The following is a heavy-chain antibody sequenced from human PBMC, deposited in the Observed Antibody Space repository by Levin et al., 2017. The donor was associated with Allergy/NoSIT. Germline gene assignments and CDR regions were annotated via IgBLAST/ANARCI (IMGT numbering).Heavy chain of an antibody. D-gene: IGHD5-18*01. Sequence: MAGGSLRLSCKAAGYTFTSYDINWVRQAAGQGLEWMGWMNPDSGNTGYAQKFQGRVTMTRDTSISTAYMELSSLRSEDTAVYYCARTGRGHVDTAIADYWGQGTLVTVSS. CDR2: MNPDSGNT. V-gene: IGHV1-8*01. CDR3: ARTGRGHVDTAIADY. CDR1: GYTFTSYD. J-gene: IGHJ4*02.